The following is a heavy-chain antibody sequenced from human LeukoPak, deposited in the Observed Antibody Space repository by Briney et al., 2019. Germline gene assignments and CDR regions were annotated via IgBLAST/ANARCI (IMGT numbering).Heavy chain of an antibody. Sequence: GGSLRLSCAASGFTFSNYWMSWVRQASGKGLEWVANIKEDGSEKYYVDSVKGRFTISRDNAKNSLYLQMNSLRAEDTAIYYCASGRQLGYWGQGTLVTVSS. CDR2: IKEDGSEK. V-gene: IGHV3-7*01. CDR1: GFTFSNYW. D-gene: IGHD6-6*01. CDR3: ASGRQLGY. J-gene: IGHJ4*02.